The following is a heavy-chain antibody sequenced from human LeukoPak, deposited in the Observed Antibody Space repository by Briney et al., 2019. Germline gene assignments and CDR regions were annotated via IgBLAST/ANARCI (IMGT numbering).Heavy chain of an antibody. CDR2: ISSGATTT. V-gene: IGHV3-48*04. CDR3: AKGTVGAKY. D-gene: IGHD1-26*01. Sequence: GGSLRLSCAASGYTLTSDSMNWVRQAPGKGLEWISYISSGATTTYYADSVKGRFTISRDNAGNSLYLQINSLRVDDTAVYYCAKGTVGAKYWGQGTLVIVSS. CDR1: GYTLTSDS. J-gene: IGHJ4*02.